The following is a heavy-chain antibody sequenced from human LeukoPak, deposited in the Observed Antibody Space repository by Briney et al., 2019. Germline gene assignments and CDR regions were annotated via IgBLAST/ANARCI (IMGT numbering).Heavy chain of an antibody. CDR2: TSGSGGST. CDR3: AKGRYSYGYGDGSAFDY. J-gene: IGHJ4*02. Sequence: ETLSLTCTVSGGSISSSSYYWGWVRQAPGKGLEWVSATSGSGGSTYYADSVKGRFTISRDNSKNTLYLQMNSLRAEDTAVYYCAKGRYSYGYGDGSAFDYWGQGTLVTVSS. CDR1: GGSISSSSYY. V-gene: IGHV3-23*01. D-gene: IGHD5-18*01.